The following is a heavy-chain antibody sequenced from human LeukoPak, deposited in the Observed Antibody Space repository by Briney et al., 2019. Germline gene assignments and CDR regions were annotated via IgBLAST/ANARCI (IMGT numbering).Heavy chain of an antibody. Sequence: ASVKVSCKASGGTFSSYAISWVRQAPGQGLEWMGWMNPNSGNTGYAQKFQGRVTITRNTSISTAYMELSSLRSEDTAVYYCARENRGYSYGYDDYWGQGTLVTVSS. CDR3: ARENRGYSYGYDDY. J-gene: IGHJ4*02. CDR2: MNPNSGNT. D-gene: IGHD5-18*01. CDR1: GGTFSSYA. V-gene: IGHV1-8*03.